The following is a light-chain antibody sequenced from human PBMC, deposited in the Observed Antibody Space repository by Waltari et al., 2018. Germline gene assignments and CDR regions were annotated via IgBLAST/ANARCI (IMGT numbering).Light chain of an antibody. Sequence: SYVLTQPPSVSVAPGKTARITCGGNNIGSKSVHWYQQKPGQAPVLVVYDDSDRPSGVLERCSCSTSGNTATLTIRRVEAGDEADYYCQVWDSSSDPNVVFGGGTKLTVL. J-gene: IGLJ2*01. CDR2: DDS. CDR1: NIGSKS. CDR3: QVWDSSSDPNVV. V-gene: IGLV3-21*03.